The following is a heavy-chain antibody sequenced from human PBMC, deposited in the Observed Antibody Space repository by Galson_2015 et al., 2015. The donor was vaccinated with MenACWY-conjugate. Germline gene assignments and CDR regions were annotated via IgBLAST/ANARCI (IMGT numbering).Heavy chain of an antibody. CDR2: ITYSGINQ. J-gene: IGHJ3*01. V-gene: IGHV3-30*03. CDR1: RFTFSTYG. Sequence: SLRLSCAASRFTFSTYGMHWVRQAPGMGLEWVATITYSGINQYYADSVKGPFTISRDNSNNTMHLQMSSLRAKDTAIYFCARPVDVVMVLQVDVFDLLCQGTTGTVSA. CDR3: ARPVDVVMVLQVDVFDL. D-gene: IGHD2-21*01.